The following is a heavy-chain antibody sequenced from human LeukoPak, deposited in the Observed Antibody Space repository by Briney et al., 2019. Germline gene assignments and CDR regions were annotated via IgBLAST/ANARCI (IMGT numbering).Heavy chain of an antibody. V-gene: IGHV4-59*01. D-gene: IGHD2-2*01. CDR2: IRYNGNT. Sequence: SETLSLTCTVSGGSISRYYWSWIRQPPGKGLEWIAYIRYNGNTNYNPSLKSRVTLSLDTSQNQFSLTPTSVTAADTAVYYCARTSQADPLWGQGTLVTVSS. CDR3: ARTSQADPL. J-gene: IGHJ4*02. CDR1: GGSISRYY.